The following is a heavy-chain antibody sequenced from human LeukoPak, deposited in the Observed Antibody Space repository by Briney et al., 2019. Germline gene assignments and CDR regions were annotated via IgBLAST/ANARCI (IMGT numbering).Heavy chain of an antibody. V-gene: IGHV3-23*01. Sequence: GGSLRLSCAASGFTFSSYAMSWVRQAPGKGLEWVSGISDSGDSTYYADSVKGRFTISRDNSKNTLYLQMNSLRAEDTAVYYCAREPPGGGFDYWGQGTLVTVSS. J-gene: IGHJ4*02. CDR1: GFTFSSYA. D-gene: IGHD3-16*01. CDR3: AREPPGGGFDY. CDR2: ISDSGDST.